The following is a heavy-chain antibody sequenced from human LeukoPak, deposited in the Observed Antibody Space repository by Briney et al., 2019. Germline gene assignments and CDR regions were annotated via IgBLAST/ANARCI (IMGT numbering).Heavy chain of an antibody. Sequence: GGSLRLSCVVSGFTFSLYWMNWVRQAPGKGLEWVANIKQDGSEEYYVDSVKGRFTISRDNAKNSLYLQMNSLRVEDTAVYYCATAPNYYDSSGYSDIWGQGTMVTVSS. CDR2: IKQDGSEE. J-gene: IGHJ3*02. CDR3: ATAPNYYDSSGYSDI. CDR1: GFTFSLYW. V-gene: IGHV3-7*03. D-gene: IGHD3-22*01.